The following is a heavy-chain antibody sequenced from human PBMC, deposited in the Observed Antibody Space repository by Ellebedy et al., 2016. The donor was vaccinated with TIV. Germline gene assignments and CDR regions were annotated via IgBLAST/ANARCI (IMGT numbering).Heavy chain of an antibody. CDR1: GFPFNAYA. J-gene: IGHJ4*02. CDR2: IGSSGSHT. V-gene: IGHV3-23*01. CDR3: ARGGGGFDILDS. D-gene: IGHD3-16*01. Sequence: PGGSLRLSCEVSGFPFNAYALSWVRQAPGKGLEWVSTIGSSGSHTYYAKSVTGRFPISRDRSKSTPFLQMTSLRAEDTAVYYGARGGGGFDILDSWGQGTLVTVSS.